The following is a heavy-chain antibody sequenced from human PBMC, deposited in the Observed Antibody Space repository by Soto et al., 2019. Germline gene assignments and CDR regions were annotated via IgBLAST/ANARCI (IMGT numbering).Heavy chain of an antibody. CDR3: AKDERPLGYCSGGSCYSEGGFDY. J-gene: IGHJ4*02. Sequence: QVQLVESGGGVVQPGRSLRLSCAASGFTFSSYGMHWVRQAPGKGLGGGAVLSKVGSNKYYADSVKGRFTISRDNSKNTLYLQMNSLRAEDTAVYYCAKDERPLGYCSGGSCYSEGGFDYWGQGTLVTVSS. D-gene: IGHD2-15*01. V-gene: IGHV3-30*18. CDR2: LSKVGSNK. CDR1: GFTFSSYG.